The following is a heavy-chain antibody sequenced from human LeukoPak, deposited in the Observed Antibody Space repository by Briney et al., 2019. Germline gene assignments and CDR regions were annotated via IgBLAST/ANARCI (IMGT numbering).Heavy chain of an antibody. Sequence: ASVKVSCKASGYRFTGYYMHWVRQAPGQGLEWMGWINPKSGNPIYVQKFQGRVTLTRDTSIDTVYLELSSLKSDDTAVYYCARDPGHDTSNYGGLDFWGQGTLVTVSS. CDR1: GYRFTGYY. D-gene: IGHD4-11*01. CDR2: INPKSGNP. CDR3: ARDPGHDTSNYGGLDF. V-gene: IGHV1-2*02. J-gene: IGHJ4*02.